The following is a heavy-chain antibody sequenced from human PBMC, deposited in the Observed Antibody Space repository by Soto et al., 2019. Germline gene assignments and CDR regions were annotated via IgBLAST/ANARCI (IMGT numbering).Heavy chain of an antibody. Sequence: SETLSLTCTVSGGTITRSTYYWGWIRQPPGKGLEWIGNIYYNGNTYYNPSLKSRATISVDTSKNKFSLKLSSVTAADTAVYYCGRGDFWSGYYIDNWGQGTLVTVSS. CDR2: IYYNGNT. J-gene: IGHJ4*02. CDR3: GRGDFWSGYYIDN. D-gene: IGHD3-3*01. CDR1: GGTITRSTYY. V-gene: IGHV4-39*07.